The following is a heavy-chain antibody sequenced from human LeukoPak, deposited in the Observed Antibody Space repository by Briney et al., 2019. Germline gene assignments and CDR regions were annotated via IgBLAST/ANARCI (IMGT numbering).Heavy chain of an antibody. Sequence: QPGXSLRLSCAASGLHFSGTAMSWVRQAPGKGLEWVSAISHDGMNAYYADSVKGRFTISRDNSKKTVSLEMSSLTAADTGVYYCAKDGAQYSSGPECDPRGQGALVTVSP. J-gene: IGHJ5*02. CDR1: GLHFSGTA. V-gene: IGHV3-23*01. CDR3: AKDGAQYSSGPECDP. CDR2: ISHDGMNA. D-gene: IGHD6-19*01.